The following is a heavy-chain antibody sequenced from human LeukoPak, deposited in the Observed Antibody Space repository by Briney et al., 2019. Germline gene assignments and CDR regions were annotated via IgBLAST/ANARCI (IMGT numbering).Heavy chain of an antibody. CDR1: GFTFSSYS. V-gene: IGHV3-21*01. CDR2: INSSSSYI. CDR3: ARVSPYDSSGYYAGVVFVP. Sequence: WGSLRLSCAASGFTFSSYSMNWVRQAPGKGLEWISSINSSSSYIYYADSVKGRFTISRDTAKNSLYMQMNSLRADDTAVYYCARVSPYDSSGYYAGVVFVPWGQGTLVTVSS. J-gene: IGHJ5*02. D-gene: IGHD3-22*01.